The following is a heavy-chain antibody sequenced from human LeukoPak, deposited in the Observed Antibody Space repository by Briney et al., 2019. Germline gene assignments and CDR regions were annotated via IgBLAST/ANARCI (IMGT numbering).Heavy chain of an antibody. D-gene: IGHD4-17*01. Sequence: GGSLRLSCAASGFTFSDYYMSWIRQAPGKGLEWVSAISGSGGSTYYADSVKGRFTISRDNSKNTLYLQMNSLRAEDTAVYYCAKDLSFGLRSTFDYWGQGTLVTVSS. V-gene: IGHV3-23*01. J-gene: IGHJ4*02. CDR1: GFTFSDYY. CDR2: ISGSGGST. CDR3: AKDLSFGLRSTFDY.